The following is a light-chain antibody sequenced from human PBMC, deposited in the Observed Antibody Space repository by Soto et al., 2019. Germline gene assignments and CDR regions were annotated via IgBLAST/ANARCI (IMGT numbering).Light chain of an antibody. CDR2: WAS. CDR3: QEYYSTPPYT. Sequence: DIMMTQSPDSLAVSLGERATINCKSSQSVLYRANNKNYLAWYQQKPGQPPKLLIYWASTRESGVPDRFSGSGSGTDFTLTVSSLQAEDVAVYYCQEYYSTPPYTFGQGTKLEIK. CDR1: QSVLYRANNKNY. J-gene: IGKJ2*01. V-gene: IGKV4-1*01.